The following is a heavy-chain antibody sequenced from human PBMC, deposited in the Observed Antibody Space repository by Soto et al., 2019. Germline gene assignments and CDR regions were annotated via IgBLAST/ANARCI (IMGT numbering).Heavy chain of an antibody. CDR2: IFPRAFDV. Sequence: GESLKISFQTAGYTFTNYWIGRVLQTPGGGLEWLGLIFPRAFDVRYSPSFEGQVTISADRSTAPAFLQLRSLEASDIALSFCARLVSHLQPIASSGQGTPVTVSS. CDR3: ARLVSHLQPIAS. D-gene: IGHD4-4*01. J-gene: IGHJ5*01. V-gene: IGHV5-51*01. CDR1: GYTFTNYW.